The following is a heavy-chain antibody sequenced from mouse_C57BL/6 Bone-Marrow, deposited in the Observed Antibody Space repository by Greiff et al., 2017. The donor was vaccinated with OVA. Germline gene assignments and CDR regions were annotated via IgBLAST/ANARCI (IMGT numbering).Heavy chain of an antibody. D-gene: IGHD2-3*01. CDR2: IDPEDGET. CDR1: GFNIKDYY. CDR3: ASHQSDGYCYFDV. J-gene: IGHJ1*03. V-gene: IGHV14-2*01. Sequence: VQLKQSGAELVKPGASVKFSCTASGFNIKDYYMHWVKQRTEQGLEWIGRIDPEDGETKYAPKFQGKATITADTSTNTAYLQISSLTSYDTAVYYLASHQSDGYCYFDVWGTGTTVTVSS.